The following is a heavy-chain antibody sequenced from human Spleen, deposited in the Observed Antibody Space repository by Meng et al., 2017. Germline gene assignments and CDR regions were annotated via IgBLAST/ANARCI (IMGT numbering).Heavy chain of an antibody. Sequence: GESLKISCAASGFTFSSYEMNWVRQAPGKGLEWVSYISSSGSTIYYVDAVKGRFTISRDNAKNSLYLQMNSLRGEDTAVYYCSRDWRLRVRGVHDAFDIWGQGTMVTVSS. CDR1: GFTFSSYE. CDR2: ISSSGSTI. J-gene: IGHJ3*02. CDR3: SRDWRLRVRGVHDAFDI. D-gene: IGHD3-10*01. V-gene: IGHV3-48*03.